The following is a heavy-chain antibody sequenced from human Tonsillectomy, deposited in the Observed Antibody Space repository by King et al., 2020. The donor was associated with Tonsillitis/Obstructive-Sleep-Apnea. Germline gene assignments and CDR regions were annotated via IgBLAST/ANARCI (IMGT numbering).Heavy chain of an antibody. V-gene: IGHV3-15*07. CDR3: TTDGKIVGTKGFGY. CDR2: IKSKIDGGTT. CDR1: GFTFSNAW. D-gene: IGHD1-26*01. J-gene: IGHJ4*02. Sequence: QLVQSGGGLVKPGGSLRLSCAASGFTFSNAWMNWVRQAPGKGLEWGGRIKSKIDGGTTDYAAPVKGRFTISRDDSKNTLYLQMNSRKTEDTAVFYCTTDGKIVGTKGFGYWGQGTLVTVSS.